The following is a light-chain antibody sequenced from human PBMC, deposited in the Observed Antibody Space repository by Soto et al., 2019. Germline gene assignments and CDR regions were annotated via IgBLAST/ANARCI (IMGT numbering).Light chain of an antibody. Sequence: EVVMRQSPATLSVSPGDVATLSCRASQGIGDTLAWYQHKPGQTPRLLIYDTSTRATGVPTRFSGSRSGAEFTLTINSLQSEDFAVYYCQPYNNWPLTFGGGTKVEIK. V-gene: IGKV3-15*01. CDR1: QGIGDT. CDR3: QPYNNWPLT. J-gene: IGKJ4*01. CDR2: DTS.